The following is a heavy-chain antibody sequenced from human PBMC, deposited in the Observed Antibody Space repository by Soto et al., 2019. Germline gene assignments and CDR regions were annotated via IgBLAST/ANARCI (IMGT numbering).Heavy chain of an antibody. Sequence: QVQLQESGPGLVKPSQTLSLTCTVSGGSISSGDYYWSWIRQPPGKGLEWIGYIYYSGSTYYNPSLTSRVTISVDTSKNQFSLKLSSVTAADTAVYYCAVVPAAIGYFRFFDPWGQGTLVTVSS. CDR2: IYYSGST. CDR3: AVVPAAIGYFRFFDP. D-gene: IGHD2-2*02. J-gene: IGHJ5*02. V-gene: IGHV4-30-4*01. CDR1: GGSISSGDYY.